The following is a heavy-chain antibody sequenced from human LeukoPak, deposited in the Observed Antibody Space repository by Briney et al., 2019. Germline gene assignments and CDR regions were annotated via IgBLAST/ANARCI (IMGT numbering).Heavy chain of an antibody. CDR1: GGCFNSYV. J-gene: IGHJ3*02. Sequence: GASVNVSCKASGGCFNSYVITWVRQAPGQGLEWMGRIIPILNVANFAQKFQGRVTITADKSTNTAHMELSSLRSEDTAVYYCTREGVYSPDGSSYHRDAFDIWGQGTVVTVSS. D-gene: IGHD3-22*01. CDR2: IIPILNVA. V-gene: IGHV1-69*04. CDR3: TREGVYSPDGSSYHRDAFDI.